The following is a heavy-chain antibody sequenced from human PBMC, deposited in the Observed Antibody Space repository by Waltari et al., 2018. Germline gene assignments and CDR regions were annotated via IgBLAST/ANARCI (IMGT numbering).Heavy chain of an antibody. CDR1: GYTFTGYY. D-gene: IGHD1-26*01. Sequence: QVQLVQSGAEVKKPGASVKVSCKASGYTFTGYYMHWVRQAPGQGLEWMGWITPNRGGTNYAQKLQGRVTRTRDTSISTAYMELSRLRSDDTAVYYCARQVGATIDYWGQGTLVTVSS. V-gene: IGHV1-2*02. CDR3: ARQVGATIDY. J-gene: IGHJ4*02. CDR2: ITPNRGGT.